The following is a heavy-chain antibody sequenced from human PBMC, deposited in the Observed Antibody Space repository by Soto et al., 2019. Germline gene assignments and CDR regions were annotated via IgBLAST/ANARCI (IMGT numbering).Heavy chain of an antibody. D-gene: IGHD5-18*01. J-gene: IGHJ1*01. V-gene: IGHV1-2*02. CDR2: INPNSGGT. CDR1: GYTFTDYY. Sequence: WASVKVSCTASGYTFTDYYMHWVRQSPGQGLEGMGWINPNSGGTKFPQRFQGRVIMTRDTSISTVYMELSRLTSDDTAVYYCARSGSTSSQLATAFWGQGTPVT. CDR3: ARSGSTSSQLATAF.